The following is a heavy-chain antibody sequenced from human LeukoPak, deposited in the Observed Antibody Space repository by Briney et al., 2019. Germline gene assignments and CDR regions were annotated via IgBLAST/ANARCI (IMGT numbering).Heavy chain of an antibody. Sequence: ASVKVSCKASGYTFTGYYMHWVRQAPGQGLEWMGWISAYNGNTNYAQKLQGRVTMTTDTSTSTAYMELRSLRSDDTAVYYCARGRYYYDSSGEAKYYFDYWGQGTLVTVSS. D-gene: IGHD3-22*01. CDR3: ARGRYYYDSSGEAKYYFDY. V-gene: IGHV1-18*04. CDR1: GYTFTGYY. J-gene: IGHJ4*02. CDR2: ISAYNGNT.